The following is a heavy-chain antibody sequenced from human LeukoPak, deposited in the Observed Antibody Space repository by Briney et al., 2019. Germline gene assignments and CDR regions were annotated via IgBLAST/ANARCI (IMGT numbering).Heavy chain of an antibody. CDR3: ARCSSSCPPFDP. Sequence: ASVKVSCKASGYTFTSYDINWVRQATGQGLEWMGWMNPNSGNTGYAQKLQGRVTMTTDTSTSTAYMELRSLRSDDTAVYYCARCSSSCPPFDPWGQGTLVTVSS. CDR1: GYTFTSYD. D-gene: IGHD6-13*01. J-gene: IGHJ5*02. CDR2: MNPNSGNT. V-gene: IGHV1-8*01.